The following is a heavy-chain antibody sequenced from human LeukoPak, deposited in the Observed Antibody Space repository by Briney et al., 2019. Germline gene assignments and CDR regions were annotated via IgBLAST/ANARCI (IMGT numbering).Heavy chain of an antibody. J-gene: IGHJ4*02. D-gene: IGHD2-15*01. CDR3: ARDWDSGGSCYSDF. V-gene: IGHV3-7*01. CDR1: GFTVSSNY. Sequence: GGSLRLSCAASGFTVSSNYMSWVRQAPGKGLEWVANIKEDGSEKYYVDSVKGRFTISRDNAKNSLYLQMNSLRAEDTAVYYCARDWDSGGSCYSDFWGQGTLVTVSS. CDR2: IKEDGSEK.